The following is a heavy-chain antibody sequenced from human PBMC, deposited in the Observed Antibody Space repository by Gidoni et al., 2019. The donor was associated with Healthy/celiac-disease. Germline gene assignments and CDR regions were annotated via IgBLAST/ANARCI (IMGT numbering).Heavy chain of an antibody. D-gene: IGHD5-18*01. V-gene: IGHV3-23*04. CDR2: ISGSGGST. CDR1: GLTFSSSS. CDR3: AKEGRTGYSYGSDLNLDY. J-gene: IGHJ4*02. Sequence: EVQLVESGGGLVQPGGSLRRSCAAPGLTFSSSSLSWVRQAPVEGVEWVAAISGSGGSTYYADSVKGRFTISRDNSKNTLYLQMNSLRAEDTAVYYCAKEGRTGYSYGSDLNLDYWGQGTLVTVSS.